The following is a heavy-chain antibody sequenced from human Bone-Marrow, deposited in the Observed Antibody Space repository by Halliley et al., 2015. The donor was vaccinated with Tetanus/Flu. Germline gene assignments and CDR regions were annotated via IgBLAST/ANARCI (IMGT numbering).Heavy chain of an antibody. V-gene: IGHV1-18*01. CDR1: GYTFTTYG. D-gene: IGHD2-21*01. J-gene: IGHJ4*02. Sequence: QLVQSGAEVKKPGASVKVSCKASGYTFTTYGLSWVRQAPGQGLEWMGWVSTYIGNTNYAQKFQGRVTMTTDTSTSTAYLELKSLRSDDTAAYYCARGGIQLWTGAYWGQGTLVTVSS. CDR2: VSTYIGNT. CDR3: ARGGIQLWTGAY.